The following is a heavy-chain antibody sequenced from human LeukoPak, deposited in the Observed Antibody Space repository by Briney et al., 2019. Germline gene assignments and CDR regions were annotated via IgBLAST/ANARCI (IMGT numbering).Heavy chain of an antibody. J-gene: IGHJ6*03. CDR1: GFTFSSYS. D-gene: IGHD3-10*01. CDR3: ARAAYGSGLYYYYYMDV. V-gene: IGHV3-21*01. CDR2: ISSSSSYI. Sequence: GGSLRLSCAASGFTFSSYSMNWVRQAPGKGLEWVSSISSSSSYIYYADSVKGRFTISRDNAKNSLYLQMNSLRAGDTAVYYCARAAYGSGLYYYYYMDVWGKGTTVTVSS.